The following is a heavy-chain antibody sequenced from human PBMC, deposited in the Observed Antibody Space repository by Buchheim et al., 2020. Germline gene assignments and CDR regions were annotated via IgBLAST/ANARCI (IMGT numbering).Heavy chain of an antibody. CDR3: ARDRGSSWYYGMDV. Sequence: QVQLVESGGGVVQPGRSLRLSCAASGFTFSSYGMHWVRQAPGKGLEWVAVIWYDGSSKYYADSVKGRFTISRDNSKNTLYLQMNSLRAEDTAVYYCARDRGSSWYYGMDVWGQGTT. CDR2: IWYDGSSK. CDR1: GFTFSSYG. J-gene: IGHJ6*02. V-gene: IGHV3-33*01. D-gene: IGHD6-13*01.